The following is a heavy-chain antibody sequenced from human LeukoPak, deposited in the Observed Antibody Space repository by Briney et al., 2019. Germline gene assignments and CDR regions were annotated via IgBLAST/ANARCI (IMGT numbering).Heavy chain of an antibody. V-gene: IGHV1-24*01. CDR1: GYTLTELS. D-gene: IGHD3-10*01. CDR3: AIAAMVRGVIPWFDP. Sequence: ASVKVSCKVSGYTLTELSMHWVRQAPGKGLEWMGGFDPEDGETIYAQKFQGRVTMTEDTSTDTAYMELSSLRSEDTAAYYCAIAAMVRGVIPWFDPWGQGTLVTVSS. CDR2: FDPEDGET. J-gene: IGHJ5*02.